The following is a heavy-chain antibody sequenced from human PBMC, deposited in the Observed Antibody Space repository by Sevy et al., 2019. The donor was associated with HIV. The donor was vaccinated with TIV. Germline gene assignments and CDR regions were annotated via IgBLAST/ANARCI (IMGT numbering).Heavy chain of an antibody. CDR1: GYTFTSYG. D-gene: IGHD2-2*01. J-gene: IGHJ3*02. CDR3: AGQALPAASVFRYGGHAFDI. CDR2: ISAYNGNT. V-gene: IGHV1-18*01. Sequence: ASVKVSCKASGYTFTSYGISWVRQAPGQGLEWMGWISAYNGNTNYAQKLQGRVTMTTDTSTSTAYMELRSLRSDDTAVYYCAGQALPAASVFRYGGHAFDIWGQGTMVTVSS.